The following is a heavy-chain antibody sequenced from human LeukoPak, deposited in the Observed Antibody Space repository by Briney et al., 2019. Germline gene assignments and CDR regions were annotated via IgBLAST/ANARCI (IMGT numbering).Heavy chain of an antibody. Sequence: GGSLRLSCAASGFTFTTYWMSWVRQPPGKGLEWVANIKQDGTEKYYVDSVKGRFTISRDNAKNSLYLQMNSLRAEDTAVYYCAGEGYGDYEGDYWGQGTLVTVSS. V-gene: IGHV3-7*01. D-gene: IGHD4-17*01. CDR2: IKQDGTEK. CDR3: AGEGYGDYEGDY. J-gene: IGHJ4*02. CDR1: GFTFTTYW.